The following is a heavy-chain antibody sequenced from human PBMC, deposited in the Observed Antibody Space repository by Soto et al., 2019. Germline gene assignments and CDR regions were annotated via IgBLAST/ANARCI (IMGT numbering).Heavy chain of an antibody. CDR1: GYTFTNYA. CDR3: AREPVDTAMASLTNYYYYYGMDV. Sequence: ASVKVSCKASGYTFTNYAIHWVRQVPGQSLEWMGWISAVNGNTKYSQRFQGRVTMTTDTSTSTAYMELRSLRSDDTAVYYCAREPVDTAMASLTNYYYYYGMDVWGQGTTVTVSS. V-gene: IGHV1-3*01. CDR2: ISAVNGNT. D-gene: IGHD5-18*01. J-gene: IGHJ6*02.